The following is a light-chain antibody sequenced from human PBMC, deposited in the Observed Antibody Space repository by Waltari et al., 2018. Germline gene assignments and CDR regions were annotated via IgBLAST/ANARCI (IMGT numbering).Light chain of an antibody. J-gene: IGKJ2*01. Sequence: EIVMTQSPATLSVSPGERATLSCRASQSISSNLVLYQHKPGQAPRVLIYGASTRATGIPARFSGSGSGTEFTLTITSLQSEDFAVYYCLQYKNWPPLYTFGQGTKLEI. V-gene: IGKV3-15*01. CDR1: QSISSN. CDR3: LQYKNWPPLYT. CDR2: GAS.